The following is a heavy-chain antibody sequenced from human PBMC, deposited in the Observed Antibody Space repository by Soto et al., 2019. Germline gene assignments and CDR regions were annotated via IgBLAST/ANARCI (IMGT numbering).Heavy chain of an antibody. CDR2: IDTGIGNT. D-gene: IGHD6-13*01. V-gene: IGHV1-3*04. J-gene: IGHJ4*02. CDR1: GYTFTTFA. Sequence: GASVKVSCKASGYTFTTFALHWVRQAPGQRLEWMGWIDTGIGNTKYSQKLQGRLTIARDTSASTAYMELSSLRSEDTAVYYCAKEVYSSSIYFDYWGQGTLVTVSS. CDR3: AKEVYSSSIYFDY.